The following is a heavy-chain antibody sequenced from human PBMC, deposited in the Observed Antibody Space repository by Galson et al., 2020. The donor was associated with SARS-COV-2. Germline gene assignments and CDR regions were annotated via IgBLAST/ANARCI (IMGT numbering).Heavy chain of an antibody. CDR1: GFTFSSYS. J-gene: IGHJ5*02. CDR2: ISSSSSYI. V-gene: IGHV3-21*01. CDR3: ARDGYYDILTGYYRP. Sequence: GGSLRLSCAASGFTFSSYSMNWVRQAPGKGLEWVSSISSSSSYIYYADSVKGRFTISRDNAKNSLYLQMNSLRAEDTAVYYCARDGYYDILTGYYRPWGQGTLVTVSS. D-gene: IGHD3-9*01.